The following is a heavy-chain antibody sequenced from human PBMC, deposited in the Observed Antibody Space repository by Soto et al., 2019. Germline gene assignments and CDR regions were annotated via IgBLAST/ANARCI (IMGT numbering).Heavy chain of an antibody. CDR1: GFTYINYW. D-gene: IGHD2-8*02. CDR2: IYPHDSDT. V-gene: IGHV5-51*01. J-gene: IGHJ4*02. Sequence: EVQLVQSGAEVKKPGDSLKISCQGSGFTYINYWIDWVRQKPGKGLEWMGRIYPHDSDTRYGPSFQGQVTISADKSRRTAYLQLRSLKASDTAVYYCAKGAGSGTGENDYFASWGQGTQITVSS. CDR3: AKGAGSGTGENDYFAS.